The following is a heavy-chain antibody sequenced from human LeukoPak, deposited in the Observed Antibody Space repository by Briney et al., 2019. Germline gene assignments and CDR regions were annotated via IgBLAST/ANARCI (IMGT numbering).Heavy chain of an antibody. V-gene: IGHV3-20*04. CDR2: INWNGGST. CDR1: GFTFDDYG. J-gene: IGHJ4*02. CDR3: ARASYYYDSSGVYIFDY. Sequence: GGSLRLSCAASGFTFDDYGMSWVRQAPGKGLEWVSGINWNGGSTGYADSVKGRFTISRDNAKNSLYLQMNSLRAEDTALYYCARASYYYDSSGVYIFDYCGQGTLVTVSS. D-gene: IGHD3-22*01.